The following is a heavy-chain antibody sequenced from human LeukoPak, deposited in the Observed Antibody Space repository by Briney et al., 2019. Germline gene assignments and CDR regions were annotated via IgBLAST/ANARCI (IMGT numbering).Heavy chain of an antibody. CDR1: GFTFSSYG. D-gene: IGHD2-8*01. J-gene: IGHJ4*02. CDR3: AKDGIVLMVYDTISLGKGHFDY. CDR2: IRYDGSNK. Sequence: PGGSLRLSCAASGFTFSSYGMHWVRQAPGKGLEWVAFIRYDGSNKYYADSVKGRFTISRDNSKNTLYLQMNSLRAEDTAVYYCAKDGIVLMVYDTISLGKGHFDYWGQGTLVTVSS. V-gene: IGHV3-30*02.